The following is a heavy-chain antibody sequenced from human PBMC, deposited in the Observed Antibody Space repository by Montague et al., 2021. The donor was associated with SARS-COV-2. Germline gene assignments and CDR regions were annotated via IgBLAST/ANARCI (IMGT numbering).Heavy chain of an antibody. CDR3: ARVGRAGYDILTGYYYYGMDV. CDR2: IYTSGST. D-gene: IGHD3-9*01. J-gene: IGHJ6*02. Sequence: SETLSLACTVSGGSISSYYWSWIRQPAGKGLEWIGRIYTSGSTNHNPSLKSRVTMSVDTSKNQFSLKLSSVTAADTAVYYCARVGRAGYDILTGYYYYGMDVWGQGTTVTVSS. CDR1: GGSISSYY. V-gene: IGHV4-4*07.